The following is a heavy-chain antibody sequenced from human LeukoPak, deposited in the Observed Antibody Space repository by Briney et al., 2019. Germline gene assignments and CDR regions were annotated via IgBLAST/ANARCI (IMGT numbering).Heavy chain of an antibody. D-gene: IGHD2-15*01. J-gene: IGHJ6*02. CDR2: IYYSGST. V-gene: IGHV4-59*08. CDR3: ARVGGGNYYYYGMDV. CDR1: GGSISSYY. Sequence: TSETLSLTCTVSGGSISSYYWSWIRQPPGKGLEWIGYIYYSGSTNYNPSLKSRVTISVDTSKNQFSLRLSSVTAGDTAVYYCARVGGGNYYYYGMDVWGQGTTVTVSS.